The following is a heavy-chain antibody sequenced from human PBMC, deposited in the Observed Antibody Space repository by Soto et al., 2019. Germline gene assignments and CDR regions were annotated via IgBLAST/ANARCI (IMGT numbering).Heavy chain of an antibody. J-gene: IGHJ6*03. CDR3: ARNYDFWSGYYPYYYYYYMDV. D-gene: IGHD3-3*01. CDR1: GFTFSSYS. CDR2: ISSSSSTI. V-gene: IGHV3-48*01. Sequence: GGSLRLSCAASGFTFSSYSMNWVRQAPGKGLEWVSYISSSSSTIYYADSVKGRFTISRDNAKNSLYLQMNSLRAEDTAVYYCARNYDFWSGYYPYYYYYYMDVWGKGTTVTVSS.